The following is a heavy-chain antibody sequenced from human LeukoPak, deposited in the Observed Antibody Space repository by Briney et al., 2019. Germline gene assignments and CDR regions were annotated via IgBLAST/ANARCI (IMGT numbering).Heavy chain of an antibody. J-gene: IGHJ4*02. V-gene: IGHV3-23*01. D-gene: IGHD5-24*01. CDR2: ISGSGGST. Sequence: GGSLRLSCAASGFTFSSYAMSWVRQAPGKGLEWVSAISGSGGSTYYADSVKGRFTISRDNSKNTLYLQMNSLRAEDTAVYYCASGDGYNFYFGYWGQGTLVTVSS. CDR3: ASGDGYNFYFGY. CDR1: GFTFSSYA.